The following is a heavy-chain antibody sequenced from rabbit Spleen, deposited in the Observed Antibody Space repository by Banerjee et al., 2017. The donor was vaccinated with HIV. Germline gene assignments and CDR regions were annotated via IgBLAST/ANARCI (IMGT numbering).Heavy chain of an antibody. CDR1: GFSFSDEAE. D-gene: IGHD2-1*01. CDR2: IDTGSSDFA. CDR3: TRGSAEMTMVITGFYFNL. J-gene: IGHJ4*01. Sequence: QSLEESGGDLVKPGASLTLTCIASGFSFSDEAEMCWVRQAPGKGLEWIACIDTGSSDFAYFESWEKSRFNISNTSSTTVTLQMTSLTAADTAADFCTRGSAEMTMVITGFYFNLWGQGTLVTVS. V-gene: IGHV1S40*01.